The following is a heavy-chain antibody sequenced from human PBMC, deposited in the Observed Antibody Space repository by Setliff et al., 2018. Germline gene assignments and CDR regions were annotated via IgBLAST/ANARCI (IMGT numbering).Heavy chain of an antibody. V-gene: IGHV4-61*02. Sequence: SETLSLTCTVSGGSITSGSFYWSWIRQPAGKKLEWIGRIHASGSPDYNPSFKSRVTISRDTSTNQFSLKLGSVTAADTAVYYCASSRRDDLGSPFDAFDIWGQGTMVTVSS. CDR3: ASSRRDDLGSPFDAFDI. CDR2: IHASGSP. CDR1: GGSITSGSFY. J-gene: IGHJ3*02. D-gene: IGHD3-3*01.